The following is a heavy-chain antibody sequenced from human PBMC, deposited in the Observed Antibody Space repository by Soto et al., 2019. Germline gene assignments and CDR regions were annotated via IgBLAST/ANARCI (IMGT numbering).Heavy chain of an antibody. CDR2: INAGNGNT. CDR1: GYTFTSYA. D-gene: IGHD1-7*01. J-gene: IGHJ6*03. V-gene: IGHV1-3*01. CDR3: ARDSLELRLNYYSYYMEG. Sequence: ASVKVSCKASGYTFTSYAMHWVRQAPGQRLEWMGWINAGNGNTKYSQKFQGRVTITRDTSASTAYMELSSLRSEDTAVYYCARDSLELRLNYYSYYMEGWGKGTTVTVSS.